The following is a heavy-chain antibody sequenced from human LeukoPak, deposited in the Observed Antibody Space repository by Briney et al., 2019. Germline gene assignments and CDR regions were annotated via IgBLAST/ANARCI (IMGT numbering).Heavy chain of an antibody. CDR2: INPTGGST. CDR3: ARRRYSSGWYVKGDGDFDY. V-gene: IGHV1-46*01. D-gene: IGHD6-19*01. J-gene: IGHJ4*02. Sequence: ASVKVSCKASGYTFTSYYMHWVRQAPGQGLEWMGLINPTGGSTGYAQKFQGRVTMTRNTSMSTAYMELSSLRSEDTAVYYCARRRYSSGWYVKGDGDFDYWGQGTLVTVSS. CDR1: GYTFTSYY.